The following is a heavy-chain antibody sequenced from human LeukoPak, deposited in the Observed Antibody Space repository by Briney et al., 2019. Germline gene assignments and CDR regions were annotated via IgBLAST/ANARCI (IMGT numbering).Heavy chain of an antibody. Sequence: GGSLRLSCAASGFTFSSYSMNWVRQAPGKGLEWVSYISSSSSTIYYADSVKGRFTISRDNAKDSLYLQMNSLRAEDTAVYYCARDGGYCSSTSCYTGASDYWGQGTLVTVSS. J-gene: IGHJ4*02. CDR3: ARDGGYCSSTSCYTGASDY. CDR1: GFTFSSYS. CDR2: ISSSSSTI. D-gene: IGHD2-2*02. V-gene: IGHV3-48*01.